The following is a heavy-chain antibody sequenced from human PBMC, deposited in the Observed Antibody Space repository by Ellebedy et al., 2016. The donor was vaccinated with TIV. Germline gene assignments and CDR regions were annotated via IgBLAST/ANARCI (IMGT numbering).Heavy chain of an antibody. D-gene: IGHD1-26*01. V-gene: IGHV4-59*08. CDR3: ARRYSRSSYHYLDY. Sequence: MPSETLSLTCNVSGGSITSYYWTWIRQTPGKGLEWIGYIYNSVITNYNPSLKSRVTISVDTSKKQLSLKLRSVTAADTAVYYCARRYSRSSYHYLDYWGQGTLVIVSS. J-gene: IGHJ4*02. CDR2: IYNSVIT. CDR1: GGSITSYY.